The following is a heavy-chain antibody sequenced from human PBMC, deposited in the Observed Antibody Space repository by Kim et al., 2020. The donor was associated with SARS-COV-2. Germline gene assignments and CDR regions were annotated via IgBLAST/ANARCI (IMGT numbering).Heavy chain of an antibody. V-gene: IGHV3-74*01. CDR3: ARRAYSSGWWYFDF. J-gene: IGHJ4*02. Sequence: YADSLKGRFTISRDTAKNALYLQMNSLRVEDTAVYYCARRAYSSGWWYFDFWGQGTLVTVSS. D-gene: IGHD6-19*01.